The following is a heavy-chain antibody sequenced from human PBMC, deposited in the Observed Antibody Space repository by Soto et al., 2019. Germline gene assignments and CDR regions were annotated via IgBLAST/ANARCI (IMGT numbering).Heavy chain of an antibody. V-gene: IGHV1-69*05. J-gene: IGHJ3*02. D-gene: IGHD3-3*01. CDR1: GGTFSSYA. Sequence: ASVKVSCKASGGTFSSYAISWVRQAPGQGLEWMGGIIPIFGTANYAQKLQGRVTMTTDTSTSTAYMELRSLRSDDTAVYYCARFLDGVVRAGAFDIWGQGTMVTVSS. CDR2: IIPIFGTA. CDR3: ARFLDGVVRAGAFDI.